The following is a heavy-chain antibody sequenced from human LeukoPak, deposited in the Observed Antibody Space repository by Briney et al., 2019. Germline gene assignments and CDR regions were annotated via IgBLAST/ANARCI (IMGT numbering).Heavy chain of an antibody. D-gene: IGHD2-15*01. CDR1: GGSISSSSYY. V-gene: IGHV4-39*07. CDR3: AGVTGNVLRAFDI. CDR2: IYYSGST. J-gene: IGHJ3*02. Sequence: SETLSLTCTVSGGSISSSSYYWGWIRQPPGKGLEWIGSIYYSGSTYYNPSLKSRVTISVDTSKNQFSLKLSSVTAADTAVYYCAGVTGNVLRAFDIWGQGTMVTVSS.